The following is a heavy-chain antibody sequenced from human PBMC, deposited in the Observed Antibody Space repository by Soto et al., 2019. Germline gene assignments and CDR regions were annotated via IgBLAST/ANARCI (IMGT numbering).Heavy chain of an antibody. J-gene: IGHJ4*02. Sequence: PGGSLRLSCAASGFTFSSYSMNWVRQAPGKGLEWVSSISSSSSYIYYADSVKGRFTISRDNAKNSLYLQMNSLRAEDTAVYYCARAYVGTSHQLLIDYWGQGTLVTVSS. CDR2: ISSSSSYI. CDR3: ARAYVGTSHQLLIDY. D-gene: IGHD2-2*01. V-gene: IGHV3-21*01. CDR1: GFTFSSYS.